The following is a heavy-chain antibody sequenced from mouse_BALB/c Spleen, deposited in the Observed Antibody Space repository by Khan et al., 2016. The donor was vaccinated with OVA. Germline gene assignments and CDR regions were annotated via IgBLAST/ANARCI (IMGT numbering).Heavy chain of an antibody. CDR3: ARSYDGAWFAY. V-gene: IGHV1-77*01. D-gene: IGHD1-1*01. J-gene: IGHJ3*01. CDR1: GYTFTDYV. Sequence: QVQLQQSGPELVKPGASVKMSCKASGYTFTDYVITWVKQRTGQGLEWIGEIYPGSGSAYYNEKFKDKATLTADKSSDTAYMQLSSLTSEDSAVYFCARSYDGAWFAYWGQGTPVTASA. CDR2: IYPGSGSA.